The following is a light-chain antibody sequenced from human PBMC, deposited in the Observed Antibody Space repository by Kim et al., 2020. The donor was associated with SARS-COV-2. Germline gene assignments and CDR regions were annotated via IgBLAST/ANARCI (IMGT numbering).Light chain of an antibody. CDR2: GAS. V-gene: IGKV3-20*01. CDR1: QSVSSSY. J-gene: IGKJ2*03. Sequence: SPGERATLCCRASQSVSSSYLAWYQQKPGQAPRLLIYGASSRATGIPDRFSGSGSGTDFTLTISRLEPEDFAVYYCQQYGSSPGYSFGQGTKLEIK. CDR3: QQYGSSPGYS.